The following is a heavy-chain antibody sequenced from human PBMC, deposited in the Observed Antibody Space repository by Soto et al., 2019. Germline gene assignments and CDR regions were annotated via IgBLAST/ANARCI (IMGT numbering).Heavy chain of an antibody. V-gene: IGHV3-21*01. CDR1: GFTLSNYN. Sequence: GGSLRLSCVASGFTLSNYNMNWVRLAPGKGLEWVSHISGSSVYIHYAGSVKGRFTISRDNAKNSVYLQMDSLRAEDTAVYYCAREGALKPFSSWGQGALVTVSS. J-gene: IGHJ5*02. CDR2: ISGSSVYI. CDR3: AREGALKPFSS.